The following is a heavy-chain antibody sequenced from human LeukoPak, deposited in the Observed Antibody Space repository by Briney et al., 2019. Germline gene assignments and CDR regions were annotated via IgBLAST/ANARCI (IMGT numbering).Heavy chain of an antibody. D-gene: IGHD3-22*01. CDR1: GFTFSSYS. J-gene: IGHJ4*02. Sequence: GGSLRLSRAASGFTFSSYSMNWVRQAPGKGLEWVSAISGSGGSTYYADSVKGRFTISRDNSKNTLYLQMNSLRAEDTAVYYCAKDRGIVVVMVDYWGQGTLVTVSS. CDR3: AKDRGIVVVMVDY. V-gene: IGHV3-23*01. CDR2: ISGSGGST.